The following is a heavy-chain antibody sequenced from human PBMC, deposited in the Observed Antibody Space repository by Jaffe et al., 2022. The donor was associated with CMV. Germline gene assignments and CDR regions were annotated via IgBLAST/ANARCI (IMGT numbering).Heavy chain of an antibody. CDR1: GFTFSSYG. Sequence: QVQLVESGGGVVQPGRSLRLSCAASGFTFSSYGMHWVRQAPGKGLEWVAVISYDGSNKYYADSVKGRFTISRDNSKNTLYLQMNSLRAEDTAVYYCAKDFYGGNSGDYYFDYWGQGTLVTVSS. V-gene: IGHV3-30*18. D-gene: IGHD4-17*01. CDR2: ISYDGSNK. J-gene: IGHJ4*02. CDR3: AKDFYGGNSGDYYFDY.